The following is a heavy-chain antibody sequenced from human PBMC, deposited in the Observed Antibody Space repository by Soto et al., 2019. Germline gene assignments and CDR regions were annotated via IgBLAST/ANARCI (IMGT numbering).Heavy chain of an antibody. D-gene: IGHD3-3*01. V-gene: IGHV3-11*01. CDR1: GFTFSDYY. Sequence: GGSLRLSCAASGFTFSDYYMSWIRQAPGKGLEWVSYISSSGSTIYYADSVKGRFTISRDNAKNSLYLQMNSLRAEDTAVYYCARDVLRFLEGPYYYYGMDVWGQGTTVTVS. CDR3: ARDVLRFLEGPYYYYGMDV. CDR2: ISSSGSTI. J-gene: IGHJ6*02.